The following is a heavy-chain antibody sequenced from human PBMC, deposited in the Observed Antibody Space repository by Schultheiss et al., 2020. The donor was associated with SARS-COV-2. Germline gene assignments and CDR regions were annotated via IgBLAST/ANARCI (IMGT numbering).Heavy chain of an antibody. D-gene: IGHD3-10*01. CDR3: ARFTPELLWFGELSGEGYMDV. CDR2: INSDGSST. J-gene: IGHJ6*03. CDR1: GFTFSSYW. Sequence: GGSLRLSCAASGFTFSSYWMSWVRQAPGKGLEWVSRINSDGSSTSYADSVKGRFTISRDNAKNTLYLQMNSLRAEDTAVYYCARFTPELLWFGELSGEGYMDVWGKGTTVTVSS. V-gene: IGHV3-74*01.